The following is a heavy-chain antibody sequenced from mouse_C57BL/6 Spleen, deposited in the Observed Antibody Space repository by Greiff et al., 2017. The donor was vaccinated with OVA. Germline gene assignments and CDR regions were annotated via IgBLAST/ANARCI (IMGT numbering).Heavy chain of an antibody. J-gene: IGHJ2*01. CDR3: AIYYYDYDEGDFDY. Sequence: QVQLQQPGAELVKPGASVKVSCKASGYTFTSYWMHWVKQRPGQGLEWIGRIHPSDSDPNYTQKFKGKATLTVDKSSSTAYMQLSSLTSEDSAVYYCAIYYYDYDEGDFDYWGQGTTLTVSS. V-gene: IGHV1-74*01. D-gene: IGHD2-4*01. CDR1: GYTFTSYW. CDR2: IHPSDSDP.